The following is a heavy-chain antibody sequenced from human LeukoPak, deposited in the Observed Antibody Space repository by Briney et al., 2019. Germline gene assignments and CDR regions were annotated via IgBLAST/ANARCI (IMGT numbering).Heavy chain of an antibody. D-gene: IGHD6-13*01. J-gene: IGHJ5*02. CDR3: ARDMWQQFDWFDP. Sequence: ASVKVSCKTSGYTFTAYYMHWVRQAPGQGLEWMGWINPNTGDTRSAERFQGRVTMTRDSSITTIYLELTRLTSDDTAVYYCARDMWQQFDWFDPWGQGTLVTVSP. V-gene: IGHV1-2*02. CDR2: INPNTGDT. CDR1: GYTFTAYY.